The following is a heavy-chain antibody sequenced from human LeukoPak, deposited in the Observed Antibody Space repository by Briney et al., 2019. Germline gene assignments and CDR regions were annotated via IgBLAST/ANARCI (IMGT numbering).Heavy chain of an antibody. J-gene: IGHJ3*02. CDR3: AKVVPMTTVTTGAFDI. D-gene: IGHD4-17*01. CDR2: ISGSGGST. Sequence: GGSLRLSCAASGFTFGNYAMSWVRQAPGKGLEWVSAISGSGGSTYYADSVKGRFTISRDNSKNTLYLQMNSLRAEDTAVYYCAKVVPMTTVTTGAFDIWGQGTMVTVSS. V-gene: IGHV3-23*01. CDR1: GFTFGNYA.